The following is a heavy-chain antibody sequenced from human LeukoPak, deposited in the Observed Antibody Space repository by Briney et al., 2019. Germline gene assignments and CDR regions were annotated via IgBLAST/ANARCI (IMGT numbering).Heavy chain of an antibody. V-gene: IGHV5-51*01. CDR1: GYSFTSSW. J-gene: IGHJ4*02. Sequence: GDSLKISCKGSGYSFTSSWIGWVRQMPGKGLELMGIIYPAHSDIRYSPSFQGQITISADKSITSAYLQWSSLKASDTAMYYCARQSPQYGGNHWSFDYWGQGTLVTVSS. CDR3: ARQSPQYGGNHWSFDY. D-gene: IGHD1-26*01. CDR2: IYPAHSDI.